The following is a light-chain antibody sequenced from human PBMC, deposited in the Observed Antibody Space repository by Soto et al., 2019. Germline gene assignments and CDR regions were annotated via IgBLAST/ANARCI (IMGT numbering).Light chain of an antibody. CDR2: EVT. Sequence: QSALTQPPSASGSPGQSVTISCTGTSSDVGGYNYVSWYQQHPGKAPKLMIYEVTKRPSGVPDRFSGSKSGNTASLTVSELLAEDEADYYCSSHAGSINVVFGGGTNLTVL. CDR1: SSDVGGYNY. CDR3: SSHAGSINVV. J-gene: IGLJ3*02. V-gene: IGLV2-8*01.